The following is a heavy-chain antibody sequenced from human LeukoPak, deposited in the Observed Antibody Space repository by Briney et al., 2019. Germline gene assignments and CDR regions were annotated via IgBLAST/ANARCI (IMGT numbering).Heavy chain of an antibody. V-gene: IGHV3-23*01. Sequence: PGGSLRLSCAASGFTFSSYAMSCVRQAPGKGLEWVSAISGSGGSTYYADSVKGRFTISRDNSKNTLYLQMNSLRAEDTAVYYCAKTRCGGTTFCSLYFDYWGQRTLVTVSS. D-gene: IGHD3-16*01. J-gene: IGHJ4*02. CDR2: ISGSGGST. CDR1: GFTFSSYA. CDR3: AKTRCGGTTFCSLYFDY.